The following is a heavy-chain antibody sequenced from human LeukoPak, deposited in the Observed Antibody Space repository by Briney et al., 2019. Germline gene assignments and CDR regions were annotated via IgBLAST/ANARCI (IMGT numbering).Heavy chain of an antibody. CDR3: ARGHLTGRGSFDY. D-gene: IGHD1-20*01. J-gene: IGHJ4*02. CDR1: GGSISSYY. CDR2: IYYTGYT. V-gene: IGHV4-59*01. Sequence: PSETLSLTGTVSGGSISSYYWSWIRQPPGKGLEWIGYIYYTGYTNYNPSLQSRVTISVGTSKKQFSLKLNSVTAADTAVYYCARGHLTGRGSFDYWGQGTLVTVSS.